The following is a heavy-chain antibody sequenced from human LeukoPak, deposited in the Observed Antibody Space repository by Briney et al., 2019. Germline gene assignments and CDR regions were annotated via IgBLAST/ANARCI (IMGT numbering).Heavy chain of an antibody. D-gene: IGHD3-9*01. CDR1: GGTFSSYA. CDR3: ASFGYDILTGRIGSIDY. V-gene: IGHV1-69*05. Sequence: ASVKVSCKASGGTFSSYAISWVRQAPGQGLEWMGGIIPIFGTANYAQKFRGRVTITTDESTSTAYMELSSLRSEDTAVYYCASFGYDILTGRIGSIDYWGQGTLVTVSS. J-gene: IGHJ4*02. CDR2: IIPIFGTA.